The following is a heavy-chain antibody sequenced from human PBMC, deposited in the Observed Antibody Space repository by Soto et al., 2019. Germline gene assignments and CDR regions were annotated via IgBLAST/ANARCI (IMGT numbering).Heavy chain of an antibody. J-gene: IGHJ4*02. D-gene: IGHD6-6*01. Sequence: EVQLLESGGGLVQPGESLRLSCAASGVTFSSYAMSWVRQAPGKGLEWVSVISGSADSTYYADSVKGRFTISRHNSKNTLYLQMNRLRAEDTAVYYCAKRSSSSTFAYWGQGTLVTVSS. CDR1: GVTFSSYA. V-gene: IGHV3-23*01. CDR2: ISGSADST. CDR3: AKRSSSSTFAY.